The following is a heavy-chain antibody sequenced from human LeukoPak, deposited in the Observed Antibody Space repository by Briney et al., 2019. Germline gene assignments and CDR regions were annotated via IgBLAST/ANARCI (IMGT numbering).Heavy chain of an antibody. V-gene: IGHV4-59*01. Sequence: SETLSLTCAVYGGSFSSYYWSWIRQPPGKGLEWIGYIYYSGSTNYNPSLKSRVTISVDTSKNQFSLKLSSVTAADTAVYYCARSLGKRWLQFNTPFDYWGQGTLVTVSS. D-gene: IGHD5-24*01. CDR2: IYYSGST. J-gene: IGHJ4*02. CDR3: ARSLGKRWLQFNTPFDY. CDR1: GGSFSSYY.